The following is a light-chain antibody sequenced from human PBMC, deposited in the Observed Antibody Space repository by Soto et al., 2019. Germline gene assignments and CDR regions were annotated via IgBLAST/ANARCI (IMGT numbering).Light chain of an antibody. CDR2: EVS. V-gene: IGLV2-8*01. Sequence: QSVLTQPPSGSGSPGQSVTISCTGTSSDVGNYNYVSWYQQHPGKAPKLMIYEVSKRPSGVPDRFSGSKSGNTAYLTASGLQAEDEADYYCSSYAGSNNFVFGSGTKVTVL. CDR1: SSDVGNYNY. CDR3: SSYAGSNNFV. J-gene: IGLJ1*01.